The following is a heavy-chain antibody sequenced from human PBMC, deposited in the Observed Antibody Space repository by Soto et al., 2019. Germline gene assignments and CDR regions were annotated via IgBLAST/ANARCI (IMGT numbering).Heavy chain of an antibody. Sequence: GGSLRLSCAASGFAFRSFTMDWVRQAPGKGLEWVASISFSGTNIHYAGSVKGRFTISRDNAKNSVALEMNTLGAEDTAVYYCARGNFGSGTTFDYWGQGTLVTVSS. CDR1: GFAFRSFT. CDR3: ARGNFGSGTTFDY. J-gene: IGHJ4*02. CDR2: ISFSGTNI. V-gene: IGHV3-21*06. D-gene: IGHD3-10*01.